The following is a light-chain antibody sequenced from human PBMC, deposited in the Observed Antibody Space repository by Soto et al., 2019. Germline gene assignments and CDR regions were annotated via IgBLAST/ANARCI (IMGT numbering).Light chain of an antibody. CDR3: QRLNSYPLT. CDR2: TAT. Sequence: DIQMTQSPSSVSASVVDRVTITFRASQDVSFWLAWYQQKPGQAPKLLVYTATTLQSGVPSRFSGSGSGTEFTLTISSLQPEDFATYYCQRLNSYPLTFGGGTKVDIK. J-gene: IGKJ4*01. CDR1: QDVSFW. V-gene: IGKV1-9*01.